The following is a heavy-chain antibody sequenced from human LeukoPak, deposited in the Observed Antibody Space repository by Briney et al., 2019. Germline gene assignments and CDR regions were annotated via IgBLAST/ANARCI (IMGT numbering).Heavy chain of an antibody. CDR1: GFTFSTFA. V-gene: IGHV3-23*01. CDR2: IGNTET. CDR3: AKDGQAFNSNWDYFDS. J-gene: IGHJ4*02. D-gene: IGHD7-27*01. Sequence: GGSLRLSCGASGFTFSTFAMSWVRQAPGKGLEWVSSIGNTETYYADSVKGRFTISRGNSKNTIYLHMNNLRAEDTARYYCAKDGQAFNSNWDYFDSWGQGTLVTVSS.